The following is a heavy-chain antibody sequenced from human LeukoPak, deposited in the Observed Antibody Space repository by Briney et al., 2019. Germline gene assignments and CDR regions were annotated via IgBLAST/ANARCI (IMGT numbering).Heavy chain of an antibody. D-gene: IGHD4-17*01. V-gene: IGHV3-53*01. CDR2: IYSGGST. CDR3: ANHDYGDYYFDY. J-gene: IGHJ4*02. CDR1: GFTVSSNY. Sequence: PGGSLRLSCAASGFTVSSNYMSWVRQAPGKGLEWVSVIYSGGSTYYADSVKGRFTISRDNSKNTLYLQMNSLRAEDTAVYYCANHDYGDYYFDYWGQGTLVTVSS.